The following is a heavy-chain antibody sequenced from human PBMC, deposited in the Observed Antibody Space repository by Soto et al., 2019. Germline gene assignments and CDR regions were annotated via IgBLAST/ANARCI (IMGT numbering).Heavy chain of an antibody. Sequence: QITLKESGPTLVKPTQTLTLTCTFSGFSLSTSGVGVGWIRQPPGKALEWLALIYWDDDKRYSPSLKSRLTNTKDTSKNQVVLTMTNMDPVDTATYYCAIFWVRGARRYNWFDPWGQGTLVTVSS. D-gene: IGHD3-10*01. J-gene: IGHJ5*02. CDR2: IYWDDDK. CDR1: GFSLSTSGVG. CDR3: AIFWVRGARRYNWFDP. V-gene: IGHV2-5*02.